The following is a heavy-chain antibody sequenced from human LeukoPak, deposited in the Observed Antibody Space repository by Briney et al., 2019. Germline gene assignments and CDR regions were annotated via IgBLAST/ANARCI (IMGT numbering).Heavy chain of an antibody. CDR1: GGSISTYY. D-gene: IGHD2-8*01. J-gene: IGHJ3*02. Sequence: SETLSLTCTVSGGSISTYYWSWIRQPPGKGLEWIGYIYYSRSTNYNPSLKSRVTISVDTSQKHFSLKLTSVTAADTAVYYCARDESNGAFDIFGPGTMVTGSS. CDR2: IYYSRST. CDR3: ARDESNGAFDI. V-gene: IGHV4-59*01.